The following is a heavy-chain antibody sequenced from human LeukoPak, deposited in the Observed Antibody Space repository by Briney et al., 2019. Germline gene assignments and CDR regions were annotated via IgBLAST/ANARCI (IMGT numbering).Heavy chain of an antibody. J-gene: IGHJ4*02. CDR2: ISGSGGST. CDR3: AKESDISGWYGVDY. Sequence: QAGGSLRLSCAASGFAFSSYAMSWVRQAPGKGLEWVSDISGSGGSTHYADSVKSRFTISRDNSKNTLSLQMNSLRAEDTAVYYCAKESDISGWYGVDYWGQGTLVTVSS. CDR1: GFAFSSYA. D-gene: IGHD6-19*01. V-gene: IGHV3-23*01.